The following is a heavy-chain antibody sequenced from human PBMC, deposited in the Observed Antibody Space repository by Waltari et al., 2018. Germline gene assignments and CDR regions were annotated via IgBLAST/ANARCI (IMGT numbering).Heavy chain of an antibody. V-gene: IGHV1-69*05. D-gene: IGHD1-7*01. CDR1: GGTFSRYA. CDR3: AREGKLELRGGLHY. J-gene: IGHJ4*02. Sequence: QVQLVQSGAEVKKPGSSVKVSCKASGGTFSRYANSWVRPAPGHWLEWMGGIIPIFGTANYAQKFQGRVTITTDESTSTAYMELSSLRSEDTAVYYCAREGKLELRGGLHYWGQGTLVTVSS. CDR2: IIPIFGTA.